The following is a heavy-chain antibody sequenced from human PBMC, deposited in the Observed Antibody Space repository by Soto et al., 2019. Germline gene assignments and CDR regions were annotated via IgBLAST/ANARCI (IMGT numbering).Heavy chain of an antibody. CDR2: IYHGGTT. CDR3: ARVHVMVVAGSTFEY. Sequence: SETLSLTCTVSGDSISSGSYWGWIRQPPGEGPEWIASIYHGGTTFYNPSLKSRISISVDTSKNQFSLRLTSVTAADTATYYCARVHVMVVAGSTFEYSGPGNLLTV. CDR1: GDSISSGSY. J-gene: IGHJ4*03. D-gene: IGHD6-19*01. V-gene: IGHV4-38-2*02.